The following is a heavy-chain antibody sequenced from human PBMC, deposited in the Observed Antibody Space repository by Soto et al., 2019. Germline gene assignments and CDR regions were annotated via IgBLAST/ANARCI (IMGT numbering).Heavy chain of an antibody. D-gene: IGHD6-13*01. CDR2: TSFDGSNR. V-gene: IGHV3-30*18. CDR3: AKDPCSSWYCSFDY. J-gene: IGHJ4*02. CDR1: GFTLSNYG. Sequence: QVQLVESGGGVVQPGRSLRLSCAASGFTLSNYGMHWVRQAPGKGLEWVAATSFDGSNRYYADSVKGRFTMSRDNSKNTVFLQMNSLRAEDTAVYYCAKDPCSSWYCSFDYWCQGTLVTVSS.